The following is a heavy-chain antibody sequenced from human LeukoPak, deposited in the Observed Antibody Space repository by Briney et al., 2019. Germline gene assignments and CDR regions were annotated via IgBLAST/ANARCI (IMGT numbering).Heavy chain of an antibody. CDR3: AKDYVSGNGIWYFDI. V-gene: IGHV3-23*01. J-gene: IGHJ2*01. CDR2: ISSTGGNT. Sequence: PGGSLRLSCAASGFTFSTYAMSWVRQSPGQGLEWVSAISSTGGNTYYVDSVRGRFTMSRDNSKNTLYLRMNSLRAEDTAVYYCAKDYVSGNGIWYFDIWGRGTLVTVSS. D-gene: IGHD3-10*01. CDR1: GFTFSTYA.